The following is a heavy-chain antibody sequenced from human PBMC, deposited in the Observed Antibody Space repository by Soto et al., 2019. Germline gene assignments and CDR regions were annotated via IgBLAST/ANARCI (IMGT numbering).Heavy chain of an antibody. V-gene: IGHV3-48*03. Sequence: GGSLRLSCAASGFTFSGYEMNWVRQAPGKGLEWVSYISSSGSTIYYADSVKGRFTISRDNAKNSLYLQMNSLRAEDTAVYYCATGYSSGWYVYWGQGTLVTVSS. CDR1: GFTFSGYE. CDR3: ATGYSSGWYVY. D-gene: IGHD6-19*01. J-gene: IGHJ4*02. CDR2: ISSSGSTI.